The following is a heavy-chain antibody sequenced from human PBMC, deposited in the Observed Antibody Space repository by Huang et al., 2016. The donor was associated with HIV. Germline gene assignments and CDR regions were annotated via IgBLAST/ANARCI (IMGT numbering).Heavy chain of an antibody. D-gene: IGHD3-10*01. Sequence: DVHLVDPGGGLAQPGESPRPSCGASLFNFNDHAMHWVRQGPVKGLGCGAGIRWDSENMAYAESVKCRLTSARDNAKKSRYLQMNSLRTEDMAFYYCGRASSGELFWGGLDYWGQGALVTVSS. V-gene: IGHV3-9*03. J-gene: IGHJ4*02. CDR3: GRASSGELFWGGLDY. CDR2: IRWDSENM. CDR1: LFNFNDHA.